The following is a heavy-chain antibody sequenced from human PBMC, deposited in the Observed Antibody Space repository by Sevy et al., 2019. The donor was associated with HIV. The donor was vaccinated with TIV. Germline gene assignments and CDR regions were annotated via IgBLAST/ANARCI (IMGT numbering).Heavy chain of an antibody. V-gene: IGHV3-30-3*01. J-gene: IGHJ5*02. CDR1: GFTFSSYA. CDR3: ARDQHDYGGNLRTGWFDP. D-gene: IGHD4-17*01. Sequence: GGSLRLSCAASGFTFSSYAMHWVRQAPGKGLEWVAVISYDGNNKYYADSVKGRFTISRDNSKNTLYLQMNSLRPEETAVYYCARDQHDYGGNLRTGWFDPWGQGTLVTVSS. CDR2: ISYDGNNK.